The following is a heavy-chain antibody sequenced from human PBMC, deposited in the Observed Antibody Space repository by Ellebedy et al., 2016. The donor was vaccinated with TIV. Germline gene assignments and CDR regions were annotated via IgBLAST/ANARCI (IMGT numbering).Heavy chain of an antibody. J-gene: IGHJ4*02. Sequence: GESLKISXRGSGYTFTNYWVGWVRQMPGKGLEWMGIIYPADSDTRYSPSFRGQVTISVDKSISTAYLQWSSLKASDSATYYCTRLGVTRSGWYSRNSFDYWGQGTLVTVSS. CDR3: TRLGVTRSGWYSRNSFDY. CDR1: GYTFTNYW. CDR2: IYPADSDT. V-gene: IGHV5-51*01. D-gene: IGHD6-19*01.